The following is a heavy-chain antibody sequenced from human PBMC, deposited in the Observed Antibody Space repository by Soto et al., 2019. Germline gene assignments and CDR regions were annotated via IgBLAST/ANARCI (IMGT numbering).Heavy chain of an antibody. V-gene: IGHV4-34*01. CDR1: AGSFSDNY. CDR3: ARGLTYCSSTTCAETRFDP. J-gene: IGHJ5*02. CDR2: INQVGST. D-gene: IGHD2-2*01. Sequence: KPSETLSLTCAVYAGSFSDNYWTWIRQPPGKGLEWIGEINQVGSTNYNPSLKSRVTISLDTPKNQFSLKLSSVTAADTAVYYCARGLTYCSSTTCAETRFDPWGQGTLVTVSS.